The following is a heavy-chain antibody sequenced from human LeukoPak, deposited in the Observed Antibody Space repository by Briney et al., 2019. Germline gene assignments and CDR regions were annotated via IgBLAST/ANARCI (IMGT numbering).Heavy chain of an antibody. CDR1: GFTFSSYA. V-gene: IGHV3-30*03. CDR2: ISYDGSNK. D-gene: IGHD5-18*01. CDR3: ARSGPAMVIGNAFDY. J-gene: IGHJ4*02. Sequence: GGSLRLSCAASGFTFSSYAMHWVRQAPGKGLEWVAVISYDGSNKYYADSVKGRFTISRDNSKNTLYLQMNSLRAEDTAVYYCARSGPAMVIGNAFDYWGQGTLVTVSS.